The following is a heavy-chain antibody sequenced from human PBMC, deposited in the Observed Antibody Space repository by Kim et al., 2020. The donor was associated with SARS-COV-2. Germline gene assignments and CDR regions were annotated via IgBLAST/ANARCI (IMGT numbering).Heavy chain of an antibody. D-gene: IGHD1-1*01. CDR1: GFTFDDYG. CDR2: ISGDGDNT. V-gene: IGHV3-43*02. J-gene: IGHJ4*02. CDR3: AKAGKERTPDY. Sequence: GGSLRLSCAASGFTFDDYGMNWVRQAPGKGLEWVSLISGDGDNTYYADSVKGRFTISRDNNKNSLHLQMNSLRTEDTALYYCAKAGKERTPDYWGQGTLVTVSS.